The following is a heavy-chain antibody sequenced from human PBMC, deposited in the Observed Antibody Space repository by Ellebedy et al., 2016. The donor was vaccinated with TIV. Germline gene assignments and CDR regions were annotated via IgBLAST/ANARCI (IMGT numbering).Heavy chain of an antibody. J-gene: IGHJ3*02. D-gene: IGHD2-15*01. V-gene: IGHV3-9*01. CDR3: AKDFGSYCSGGSCYSPDAFDI. Sequence: SLKISXAASGFTFDDFAMHWVRQAPGKGLEWVSGISWSSASIGYAESVKGRFTISRDNAKNSLYLQMNSLRAEDTALYYCAKDFGSYCSGGSCYSPDAFDIWGQGTLVTVSS. CDR2: ISWSSASI. CDR1: GFTFDDFA.